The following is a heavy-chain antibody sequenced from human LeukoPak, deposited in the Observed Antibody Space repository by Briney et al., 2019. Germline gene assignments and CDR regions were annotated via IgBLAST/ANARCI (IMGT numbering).Heavy chain of an antibody. CDR1: GGSISTSSYY. Sequence: SETLSLTCTVSGGSISTSSYYWGWVRQPPGKGLEWIGNIFYSGSTYYSPSLKSRVTISVDTSKNQFSLKLSSVTAADTAVYYCARASDYDSSGYFNWFDPWGQGTLVTVSS. CDR3: ARASDYDSSGYFNWFDP. V-gene: IGHV4-39*07. CDR2: IFYSGST. J-gene: IGHJ5*02. D-gene: IGHD3-22*01.